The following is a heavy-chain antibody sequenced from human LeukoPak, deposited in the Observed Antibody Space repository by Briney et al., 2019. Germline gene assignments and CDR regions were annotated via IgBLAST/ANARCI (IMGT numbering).Heavy chain of an antibody. V-gene: IGHV3-21*01. Sequence: GGSLRLSCAASGFTFSSYSMNWVRQAPGKGLEWVSSISSSSSSYIYYADSVKGRFTISRDNAKNSLYLQMNSLRAEDTAVYYCARDIRSYYYYDSSGYFDPWGQGTLVTVSS. CDR2: ISSSSSSYI. CDR3: ARDIRSYYYYDSSGYFDP. J-gene: IGHJ5*02. CDR1: GFTFSSYS. D-gene: IGHD3-22*01.